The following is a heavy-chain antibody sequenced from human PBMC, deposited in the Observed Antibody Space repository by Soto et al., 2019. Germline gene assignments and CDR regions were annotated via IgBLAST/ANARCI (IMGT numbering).Heavy chain of an antibody. J-gene: IGHJ6*02. V-gene: IGHV4-30-4*01. Sequence: LSLTCTVSGDSISNDESFWSWIRQSPGKDLEFIGYIYHGATTFSSPSLKSRVALSVDTSRNQFSLRLTSVTVADTAVYYCAKCVRGPAFSNDIVVVPAAILMAIAPIAAPPDVWGQGTTVTVSS. CDR3: AKCVRGPAFSNDIVVVPAAILMAIAPIAAPPDV. CDR2: IYHGATT. D-gene: IGHD2-2*02. CDR1: GDSISNDESF.